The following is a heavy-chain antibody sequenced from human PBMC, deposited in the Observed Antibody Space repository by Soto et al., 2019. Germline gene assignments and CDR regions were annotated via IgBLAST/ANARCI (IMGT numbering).Heavy chain of an antibody. CDR1: GFTFSSYA. CDR3: AKGLTPYLALFWSGHNY. D-gene: IGHD3-3*01. J-gene: IGHJ4*02. CDR2: ISGSGGST. Sequence: HGGSLRLSCAASGFTFSSYAMSWVRQAPGKGLEWVSAISGSGGSTYYADSVKGRFTISRDNSKNTLYLQMNSLRAEDTAVYYWAKGLTPYLALFWSGHNYGGRGTLVTVSS. V-gene: IGHV3-23*01.